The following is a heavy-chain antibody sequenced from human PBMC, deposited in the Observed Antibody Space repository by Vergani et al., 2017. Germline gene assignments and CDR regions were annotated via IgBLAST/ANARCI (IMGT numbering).Heavy chain of an antibody. Sequence: QVQLQESGPGLVKPSETLSLTFAVSGYSISSGYYWGWIRQPPGKGLEWIGSIYHSGSTYYNPSLKSRVTISVDTSKNQFSLKLSSVTAADTAVYYCARQVMIVVVKGWGQGTLVTVSS. J-gene: IGHJ4*02. CDR2: IYHSGST. CDR1: GYSISSGYY. D-gene: IGHD3-22*01. CDR3: ARQVMIVVVKG. V-gene: IGHV4-38-2*01.